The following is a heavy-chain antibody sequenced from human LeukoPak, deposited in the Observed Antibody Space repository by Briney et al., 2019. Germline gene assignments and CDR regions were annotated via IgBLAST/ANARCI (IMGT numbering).Heavy chain of an antibody. V-gene: IGHV4-4*07. CDR2: IYTSGST. J-gene: IGHJ4*02. D-gene: IGHD1-1*01. CDR3: AREAGNTQYFDY. Sequence: SETLSLTCTVSGGSISSYYWSWIRQPAGKGLEWIGRIYTSGSTNYNPSLKSRVTMSVDTSKNQFFLRLSSVTAADTAMYYCAREAGNTQYFDYWGQGTLVTVSS. CDR1: GGSISSYY.